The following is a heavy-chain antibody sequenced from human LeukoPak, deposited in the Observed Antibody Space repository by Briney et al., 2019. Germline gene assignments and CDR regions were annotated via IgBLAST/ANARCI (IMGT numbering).Heavy chain of an antibody. V-gene: IGHV4-59*01. D-gene: IGHD3-10*01. Sequence: SETLSLTCTVSGDSISTYYWGWIRQPPGKGLEWIGYIYYRVTSDYNPSLKSRVTMSVDMSTRQISLKLSSVTAADTAVYYCARAVGGDGSGSLWGPGTLVTVSS. CDR1: GDSISTYY. CDR3: ARAVGGDGSGSL. J-gene: IGHJ4*02. CDR2: IYYRVTS.